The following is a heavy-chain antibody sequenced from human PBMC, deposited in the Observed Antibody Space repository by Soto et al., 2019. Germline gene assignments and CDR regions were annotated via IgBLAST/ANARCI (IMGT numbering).Heavy chain of an antibody. V-gene: IGHV3-23*01. CDR2: ISGSGGST. D-gene: IGHD3-3*01. CDR3: AKNGLDFWSGYPLEY. J-gene: IGHJ4*02. CDR1: GFTFSSYA. Sequence: GGSLRLSCATSGFTFSSYAMSWVRQAPGRGLECVSGISGSGGSTYYADSVKGRFTISRDNSKNTLYLQMNSLRAEDTAVYYCAKNGLDFWSGYPLEYWGQGTLVTVSS.